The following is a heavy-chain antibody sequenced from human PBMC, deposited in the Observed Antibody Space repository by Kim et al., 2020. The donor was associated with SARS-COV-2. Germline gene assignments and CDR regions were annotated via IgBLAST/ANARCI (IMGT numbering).Heavy chain of an antibody. D-gene: IGHD6-13*01. V-gene: IGHV4-31*03. CDR3: AKYSSSWYRQNNWFDP. Sequence: SETLSLTCTVSGGSISSGGYYWSWIRQHPGKGLEWIGYIYYSGSTYYNPSLKSRVTISVDTSKNQFSLKLSSVTAADTAVYYCAKYSSSWYRQNNWFDPWGQGTLVTVSS. CDR2: IYYSGST. CDR1: GGSISSGGYY. J-gene: IGHJ5*02.